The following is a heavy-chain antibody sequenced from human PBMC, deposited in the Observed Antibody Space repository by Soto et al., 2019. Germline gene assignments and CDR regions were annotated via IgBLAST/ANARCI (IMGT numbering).Heavy chain of an antibody. J-gene: IGHJ5*02. V-gene: IGHV1-46*01. CDR1: GYTFTIYY. D-gene: IGHD3-10*01. CDR2: INPSFGST. Sequence: ASVKVSCKASGYTFTIYYMHWVRQAPGQGLEWMGIINPSFGSTSYAQKFQGRVTITGDESTSTGYMELSSLRSEDTAVYYCARGYYNGRWFDRWGQGTLVTVSS. CDR3: ARGYYNGRWFDR.